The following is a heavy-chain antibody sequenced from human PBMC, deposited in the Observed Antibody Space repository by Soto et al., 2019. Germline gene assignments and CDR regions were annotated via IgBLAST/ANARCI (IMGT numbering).Heavy chain of an antibody. Sequence: PLETLSLTCTVPGGSISSSSYYWGWIRQPPGKGLEWIGSIYYSGSTYYNPSLKSRVTISVDTSKNQFSLKLSSVTAADTAVYYCAREDIVVVPAAQPWFDPWGQGTLVTVSS. CDR1: GGSISSSSYY. J-gene: IGHJ5*02. D-gene: IGHD2-2*01. CDR2: IYYSGST. CDR3: AREDIVVVPAAQPWFDP. V-gene: IGHV4-39*01.